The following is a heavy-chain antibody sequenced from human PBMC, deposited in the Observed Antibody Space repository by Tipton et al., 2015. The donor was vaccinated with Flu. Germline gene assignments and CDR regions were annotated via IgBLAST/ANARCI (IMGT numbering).Heavy chain of an antibody. V-gene: IGHV3-74*01. D-gene: IGHD2-15*01. CDR3: ARDVGQWSRADY. CDR1: GFTFSSHW. Sequence: GSLRLSCAASGFTFSSHWMHWVRQAPGKGLVWVSRINSDGSSTSYADSVKGRFTISRDNAKNTLYLQMNSLRVEDSAVYYCARDVGQWSRADYWGQGTLVTVSS. J-gene: IGHJ4*02. CDR2: INSDGSST.